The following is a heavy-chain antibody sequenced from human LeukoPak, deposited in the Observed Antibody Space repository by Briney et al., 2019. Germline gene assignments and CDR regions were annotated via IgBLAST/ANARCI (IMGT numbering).Heavy chain of an antibody. D-gene: IGHD3-10*01. CDR2: IVVGSGNT. CDR3: AGTPWFGELTLDY. V-gene: IGHV1-58*02. J-gene: IGHJ4*02. CDR1: GFTFTSST. Sequence: TSVKVSCKASGFTFTSSTIQWVRQARGQRLEWIGWIVVGSGNTNYAQKFQERVIITRDMSTTTVYMELSSLRSEDTAVYYCAGTPWFGELTLDYWGQGTLVTVSS.